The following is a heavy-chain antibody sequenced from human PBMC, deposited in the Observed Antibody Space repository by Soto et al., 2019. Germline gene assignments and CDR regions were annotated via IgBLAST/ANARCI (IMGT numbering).Heavy chain of an antibody. CDR1: GFTFSNFA. J-gene: IGHJ4*02. CDR3: ARETVPPSYHYYDC. D-gene: IGHD2-2*02. CDR2: ISGSGDDT. Sequence: GGSLRLSCVASGFTFSNFAMAWVRQAPGEGLEWVSAISGSGDDTFYADSMKGRFTISRDNSKDTLYLQINSLRAEDTAIYYCARETVPPSYHYYDCWGQGTQVTVSS. V-gene: IGHV3-23*01.